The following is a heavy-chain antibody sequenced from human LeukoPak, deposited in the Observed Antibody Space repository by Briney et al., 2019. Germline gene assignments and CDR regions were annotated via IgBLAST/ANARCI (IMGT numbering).Heavy chain of an antibody. CDR1: GGSISSYY. CDR2: IYYSGST. V-gene: IGHV4-59*08. Sequence: SETLSLTCTVSGGSISSYYWSWIRQPPGKGLEWIGYIYYSGSTNYNPSLKSRVTISVDTSKNQFSLKLSSVTAADTAVYYCASQGGGFWYFDLWGRGTLVTVSS. CDR3: ASQGGGFWYFDL. J-gene: IGHJ2*01. D-gene: IGHD6-25*01.